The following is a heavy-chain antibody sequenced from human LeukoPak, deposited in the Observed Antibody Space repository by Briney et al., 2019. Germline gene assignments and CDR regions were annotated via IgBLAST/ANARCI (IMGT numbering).Heavy chain of an antibody. D-gene: IGHD6-13*01. V-gene: IGHV4-4*09. CDR3: ARHSTQQLVPFFDY. Sequence: SETLSLTCTVSGYSISSAYYWSWIRQPPGKGLEWIGYIYTSGSTNYNPSLKSRVTISVDTSKNQFSLKLSSVTAADTAVYYCARHSTQQLVPFFDYWGRGTLVTVSS. J-gene: IGHJ4*02. CDR1: GYSISSAYY. CDR2: IYTSGST.